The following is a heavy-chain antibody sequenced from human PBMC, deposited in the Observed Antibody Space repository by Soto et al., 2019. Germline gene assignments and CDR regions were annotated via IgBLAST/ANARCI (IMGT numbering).Heavy chain of an antibody. D-gene: IGHD1-1*01. CDR3: TRLMLEGRREHYYHNGMDV. J-gene: IGHJ6*02. Sequence: PGGSLRLSCAASGFTFSGSTMHWVRQASGKGLEWVGRIRSKANNYATAYAASLKGRFTISRDDSKNTAYLQMNSLKTEDTAVYYCTRLMLEGRREHYYHNGMDVWGQGTTVTVSS. V-gene: IGHV3-73*01. CDR2: IRSKANNYAT. CDR1: GFTFSGST.